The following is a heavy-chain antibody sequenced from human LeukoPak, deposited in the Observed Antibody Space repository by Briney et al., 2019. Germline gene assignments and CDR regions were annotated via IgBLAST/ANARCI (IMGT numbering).Heavy chain of an antibody. D-gene: IGHD1-26*01. CDR1: GDSINTYY. Sequence: SETLSLTCTVSGDSINTYYWSWIRQSPGKGLEWIGYIYYSGSTNFNPSLKSRVTISVDTSKNQFSLKLRSVTAADTAVYYCARGHWEQDTSTYAYWGQGSLVTVSS. J-gene: IGHJ4*02. CDR3: ARGHWEQDTSTYAY. CDR2: IYYSGST. V-gene: IGHV4-59*12.